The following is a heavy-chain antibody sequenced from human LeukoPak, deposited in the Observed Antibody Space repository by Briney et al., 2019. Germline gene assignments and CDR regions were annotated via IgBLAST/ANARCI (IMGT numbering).Heavy chain of an antibody. CDR3: GTPYYDFWSGYWGDYGMDV. V-gene: IGHV3-23*01. CDR1: GFTFSSYA. Sequence: PGGSLRLSCAASGFTFSSYAMSWVRQAPGKGLEWVSAISGSGGSTYYADSVKGRFTISRDNSKNTLYLQMNSLRAEDTAVYYCGTPYYDFWSGYWGDYGMDVWGQGTTVTASS. J-gene: IGHJ6*02. CDR2: ISGSGGST. D-gene: IGHD3-3*01.